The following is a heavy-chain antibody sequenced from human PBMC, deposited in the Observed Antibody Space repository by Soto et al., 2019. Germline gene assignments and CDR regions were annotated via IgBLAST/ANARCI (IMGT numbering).Heavy chain of an antibody. V-gene: IGHV4-34*01. CDR1: GVSCSCYY. CDR2: INHSGNT. CDR3: ARGADVVVPAAINYYYYYGMDV. Sequence: SEAQSVTCAGYGVSCSCYYWSWIRQPPGKGQEWIGDINHSGNTNYSPSLKSRVTISVDTSKTQFSLKLSAVTAADTAVYYCARGADVVVPAAINYYYYYGMDVWGQVTTVTVSS. D-gene: IGHD2-2*01. J-gene: IGHJ6*02.